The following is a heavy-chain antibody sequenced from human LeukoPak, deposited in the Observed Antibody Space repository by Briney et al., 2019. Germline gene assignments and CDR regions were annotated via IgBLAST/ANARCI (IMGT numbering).Heavy chain of an antibody. D-gene: IGHD4-17*01. CDR2: ISSSSSYI. CDR3: ATTPAYLRGDYPLRFDY. V-gene: IGHV3-21*01. Sequence: PGGCLRLSCAASGFTFSSYSMSCVRQAPGEGLGWVSSISSSSSYIYHADSAKGRFTITRDNAKNSLYLQMNSRRAEDTAVYYCATTPAYLRGDYPLRFDYWGQGTLVTVSS. J-gene: IGHJ4*02. CDR1: GFTFSSYS.